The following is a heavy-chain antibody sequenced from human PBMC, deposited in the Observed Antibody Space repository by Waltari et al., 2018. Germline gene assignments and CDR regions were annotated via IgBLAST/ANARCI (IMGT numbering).Heavy chain of an antibody. CDR3: AKDRRSRFDY. V-gene: IGHV3-NL1*01. D-gene: IGHD3-10*01. Sequence: VQLVESGGGLVKPGGSLGLPCVAFGFTFSSFRMDGVRQAAGEGLEWDSVIYSGGSIYYADSVKGQFTISRDNSKNTLYLQMNSLRAEDTAVYYCAKDRRSRFDYWGQGTLVTVSS. CDR2: IYSGGSI. J-gene: IGHJ4*02. CDR1: GFTFSSFR.